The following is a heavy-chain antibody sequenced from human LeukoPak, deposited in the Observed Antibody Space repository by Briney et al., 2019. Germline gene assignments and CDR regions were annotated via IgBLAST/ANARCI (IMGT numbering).Heavy chain of an antibody. J-gene: IGHJ4*02. D-gene: IGHD3-9*01. Sequence: SETLSLTCTVSGGPIRSYYWSCIRQPPGKGLEWIGYIYTSGSTNYKPSLESRVTISVDTSKNQFSLKLSSVTAADTAVYYCARGRYFDWVFYFDPWGQGTLVTVSS. CDR2: IYTSGST. V-gene: IGHV4-4*09. CDR1: GGPIRSYY. CDR3: ARGRYFDWVFYFDP.